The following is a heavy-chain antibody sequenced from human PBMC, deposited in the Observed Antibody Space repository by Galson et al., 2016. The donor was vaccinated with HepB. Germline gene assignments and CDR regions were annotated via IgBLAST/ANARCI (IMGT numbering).Heavy chain of an antibody. V-gene: IGHV1-2*02. CDR2: INPTSDGT. D-gene: IGHD1-26*01. CDR3: ARHWSGSSDY. Sequence: SVKVSCKASGYRFIDYPIHWVRQAPGQGLEWMAYINPTSDGTNHAQKFQGRATVTRDTSITTAYMELSSLTSADTAVYYCARHWSGSSDYWGQGTLVTVSS. J-gene: IGHJ4*02. CDR1: GYRFIDYP.